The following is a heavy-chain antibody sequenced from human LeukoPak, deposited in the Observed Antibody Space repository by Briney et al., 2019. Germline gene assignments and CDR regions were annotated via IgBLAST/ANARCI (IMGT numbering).Heavy chain of an antibody. CDR1: GGSISSSPYY. CDR2: IYYSGST. J-gene: IGHJ5*02. D-gene: IGHD3-10*01. V-gene: IGHV4-39*07. CDR3: ARGRGGTMVRGVWFDP. Sequence: MSSETLSLTCTVSGGSISSSPYYWGWIRQPPGKGLEWIGSIYYSGSTYYNPSLKSRVTVSVDTSKNQFSLRLSSVTAADTAVYYCARGRGGTMVRGVWFDPWGQGTLVTVSS.